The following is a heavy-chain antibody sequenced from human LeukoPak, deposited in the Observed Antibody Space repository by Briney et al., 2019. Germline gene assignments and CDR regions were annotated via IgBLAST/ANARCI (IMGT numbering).Heavy chain of an antibody. J-gene: IGHJ4*02. V-gene: IGHV3-23*01. Sequence: GRSLRLSCAASGFTFSIYAMSWVRQAPGKGLEWVSAISGSGGSTYYADSVKGRFTISRDNSKNTLYLQMNSLRAEDTAVYYCAKCIVGATAPFDYWGQGTLVTVSS. CDR2: ISGSGGST. CDR1: GFTFSIYA. D-gene: IGHD1-26*01. CDR3: AKCIVGATAPFDY.